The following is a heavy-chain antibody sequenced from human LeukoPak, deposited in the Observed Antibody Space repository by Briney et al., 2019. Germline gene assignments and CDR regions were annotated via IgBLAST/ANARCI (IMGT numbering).Heavy chain of an antibody. CDR1: GYSFTSYW. Sequence: GESLKISCKGSGYSFTSYWIGWVRQMPGKGLEWMGIIHPGDSDTRYSPSFQGQFTISADKSISTAYLQWSSLKASDTAMYYCARHRDYGGNPYYYYGMDVWGQGTTVTVSS. V-gene: IGHV5-51*01. CDR3: ARHRDYGGNPYYYYGMDV. CDR2: IHPGDSDT. J-gene: IGHJ6*02. D-gene: IGHD4-23*01.